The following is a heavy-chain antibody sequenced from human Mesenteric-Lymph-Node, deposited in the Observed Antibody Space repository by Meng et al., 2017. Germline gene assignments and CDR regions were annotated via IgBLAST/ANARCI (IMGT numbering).Heavy chain of an antibody. V-gene: IGHV1-69*05. Sequence: SVKVSCKASGYTFTSYGISWVRQAPGQGLEWMGGIIPIFGTANYAQKFQGRVTITTDESTSTAYMELSSLRSEDTAVYYCARVGDSSSWYGAFDIWGQGKMVNGSS. J-gene: IGHJ3*02. D-gene: IGHD6-13*01. CDR3: ARVGDSSSWYGAFDI. CDR2: IIPIFGTA. CDR1: GYTFTSYG.